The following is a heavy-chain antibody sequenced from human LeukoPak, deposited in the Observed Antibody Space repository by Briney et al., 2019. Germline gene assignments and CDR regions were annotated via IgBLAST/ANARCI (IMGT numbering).Heavy chain of an antibody. CDR2: INADGGST. Sequence: GGSLRLSCAASGFTFSRYWMHWVRQGPGKGLVWVSRINADGGSTTYADSVKGRFTISRDNAKNTLYLQMNSLRAEDTAVYYCARALLAPYYFDYWGQGALVTVSS. CDR1: GFTFSRYW. D-gene: IGHD2/OR15-2a*01. V-gene: IGHV3-74*01. J-gene: IGHJ4*02. CDR3: ARALLAPYYFDY.